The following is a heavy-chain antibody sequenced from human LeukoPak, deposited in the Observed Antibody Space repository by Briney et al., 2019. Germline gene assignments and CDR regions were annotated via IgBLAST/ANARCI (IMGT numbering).Heavy chain of an antibody. CDR3: AKASTRDTGYYFDS. J-gene: IGHJ4*02. CDR2: IRYNIENT. Sequence: GGSLRLSCAASGFTFSNYAMGWVRQAPGKGPEWVSSIRYNIENTHYADAVQGRFTISRDNSRNTLYLQMNSLRAEDTARYYCAKASTRDTGYYFDSWGQGTLVSVSS. CDR1: GFTFSNYA. V-gene: IGHV3-23*01. D-gene: IGHD3-9*01.